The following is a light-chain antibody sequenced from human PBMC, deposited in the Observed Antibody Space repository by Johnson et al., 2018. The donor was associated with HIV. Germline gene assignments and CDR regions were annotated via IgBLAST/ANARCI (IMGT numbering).Light chain of an antibody. CDR1: SSSIGNNY. CDR2: ESN. J-gene: IGLJ1*01. Sequence: QSVLTQPPSVSAAPGQKVTISCSGSSSSIGNNYVSWYQQLPGTAPKLLIYESNKRPSGIPYRFSGSKSGTSATLGITGLQTGDEADYYCGTWDDSLSALYVFGPGTKVTVL. V-gene: IGLV1-51*02. CDR3: GTWDDSLSALYV.